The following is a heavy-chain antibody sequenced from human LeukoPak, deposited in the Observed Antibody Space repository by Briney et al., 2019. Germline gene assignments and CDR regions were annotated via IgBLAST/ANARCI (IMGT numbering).Heavy chain of an antibody. J-gene: IGHJ6*03. Sequence: GASVKVSCTASGYTFTGYYMHWVRQAPGQGLEWMGWINPNSGGTNYAQKFQGRVTMTRDTSISTAYMELSRLRSDDTAVYYCASTHYDFWSGYVPPYYYMDVWGKGTTVTVSS. CDR3: ASTHYDFWSGYVPPYYYMDV. CDR1: GYTFTGYY. CDR2: INPNSGGT. D-gene: IGHD3-3*01. V-gene: IGHV1-2*02.